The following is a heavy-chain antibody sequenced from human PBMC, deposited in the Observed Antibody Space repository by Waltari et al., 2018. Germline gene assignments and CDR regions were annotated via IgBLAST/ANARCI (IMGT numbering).Heavy chain of an antibody. CDR1: GYSISSCYY. J-gene: IGHJ4*02. D-gene: IGHD2-2*01. Sequence: QVQLQEPGPGLVTPSETLSLTCTVSGYSISSCYYWGWIRQPPGKGLEWIGSIYHSGSTYYNPSLKSRVTISVDTSKNQFSLKLSSVTAADTAVYYCARDLSRVVPAATFDYWGQGTLVTVSS. CDR2: IYHSGST. CDR3: ARDLSRVVPAATFDY. V-gene: IGHV4-38-2*02.